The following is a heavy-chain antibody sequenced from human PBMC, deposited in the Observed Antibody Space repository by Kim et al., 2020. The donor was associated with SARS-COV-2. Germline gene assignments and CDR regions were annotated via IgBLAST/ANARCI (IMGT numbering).Heavy chain of an antibody. CDR3: ARVKLFGNTVTTRQHFDY. V-gene: IGHV4-34*01. CDR1: GGSFSGYY. Sequence: SETLSLTCAVYGGSFSGYYWSWIRQPPGKGLEWIGEINHSGSTNYNPSLKSRVTISVDTSKNQFSLKLSSVTAADTAVYYCARVKLFGNTVTTRQHFDYWGQGTLVTVSS. J-gene: IGHJ4*02. CDR2: INHSGST. D-gene: IGHD4-17*01.